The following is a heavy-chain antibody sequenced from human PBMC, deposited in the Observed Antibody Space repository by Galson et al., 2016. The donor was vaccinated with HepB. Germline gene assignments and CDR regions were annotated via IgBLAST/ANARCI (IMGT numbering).Heavy chain of an antibody. J-gene: IGHJ3*02. Sequence: VKVSCKASGYILTDYGISWVRQAPGQGLEWMGWISAINGNTKYAQKVQGRVTMTADTSTNTAYMELRTLGFDNTAVYYCARGTFYYDSSGEAFDIWGQGTMVTVSS. CDR2: ISAINGNT. D-gene: IGHD3-22*01. CDR1: GYILTDYG. CDR3: ARGTFYYDSSGEAFDI. V-gene: IGHV1-18*01.